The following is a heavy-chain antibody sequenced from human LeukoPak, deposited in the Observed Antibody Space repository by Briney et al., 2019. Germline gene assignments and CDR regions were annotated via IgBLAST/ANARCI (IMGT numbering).Heavy chain of an antibody. CDR1: GGSISSYY. J-gene: IGHJ4*02. D-gene: IGHD3-16*01. Sequence: SETLSLTCTVSGGSISSYYWSWIRQPPGKGLEWIGYIYYSGSTNYNPSLKSRVTISVDTSKNQFSLKLSSVTAADTAVYYCARGVGLTQGGAFDFWGQGTLVTVSS. V-gene: IGHV4-59*01. CDR2: IYYSGST. CDR3: ARGVGLTQGGAFDF.